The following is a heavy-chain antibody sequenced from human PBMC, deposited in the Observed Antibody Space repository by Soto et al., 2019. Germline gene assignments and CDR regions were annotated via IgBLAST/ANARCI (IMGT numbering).Heavy chain of an antibody. CDR2: IIPIFGTA. J-gene: IGHJ6*02. CDR1: GGTFSSYA. V-gene: IGHV1-69*13. Sequence: SVKVSCKASGGTFSSYAISWVRQAPGQGLEWMGGIIPIFGTANYAQKFQGRVTITADESTSTAYMELSSLRSEDTAVYYCARKYYYDSSGYYHYYYYGIDVWGQGTTVTVYS. D-gene: IGHD3-22*01. CDR3: ARKYYYDSSGYYHYYYYGIDV.